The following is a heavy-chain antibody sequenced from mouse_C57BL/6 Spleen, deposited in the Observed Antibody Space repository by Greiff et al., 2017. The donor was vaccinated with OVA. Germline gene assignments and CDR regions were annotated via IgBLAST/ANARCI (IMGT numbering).Heavy chain of an antibody. CDR1: GYTFTSYW. V-gene: IGHV1-50*01. J-gene: IGHJ4*01. Sequence: QVQLKQPGAELVKPGASVKLSCKASGYTFTSYWMQWVKQRPGQGLEWIGEIDPSDSSTNYNQKFKGKATLTVDTSSSTAYMQLSSLTSEDSAVYYCARGQDYAMDYWGQGTSVTVSS. CDR2: IDPSDSST. CDR3: ARGQDYAMDY. D-gene: IGHD6-1*01.